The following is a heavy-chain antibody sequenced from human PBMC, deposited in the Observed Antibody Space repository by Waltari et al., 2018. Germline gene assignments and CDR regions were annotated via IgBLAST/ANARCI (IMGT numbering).Heavy chain of an antibody. J-gene: IGHJ4*02. CDR2: MYYSGST. Sequence: QLQESGPGLVKPSQTQSRTCTVPGASITSHYWNWIRQPPGRGLEWIGYMYYSGSTNYNPSLKSRVTISVDTSKNQFSLKLSSVTAADTAVYYCAGHAGALFSSLDYWGQGNLVTISS. D-gene: IGHD6-13*01. CDR1: GASITSHY. V-gene: IGHV4-59*11. CDR3: AGHAGALFSSLDY.